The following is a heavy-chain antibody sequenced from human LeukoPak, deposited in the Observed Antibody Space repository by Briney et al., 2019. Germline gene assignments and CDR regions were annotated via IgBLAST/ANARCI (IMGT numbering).Heavy chain of an antibody. Sequence: PSDTLSLTCTVSGGSVSSGSYYWSWIRQPPGKGLEWIGYIYYSGSTNYNPSLKSRVTISVDTSKNQFPLKLSSVTAADTAVYYCASSYIVVVPAASWFDPWGQGTLVTVSS. CDR2: IYYSGST. CDR3: ASSYIVVVPAASWFDP. V-gene: IGHV4-61*01. D-gene: IGHD2-2*01. J-gene: IGHJ5*02. CDR1: GGSVSSGSYY.